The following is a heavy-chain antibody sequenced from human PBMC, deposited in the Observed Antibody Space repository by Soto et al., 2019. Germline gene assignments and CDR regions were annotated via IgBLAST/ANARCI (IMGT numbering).Heavy chain of an antibody. Sequence: ASETLSLTCTVSGASISGFYWSWIRKSAGKGLEWIGRIYATGTTDYNPSLKSRVMMSVDTSKKQFSLKLRSVTAADTAVYYCVRDGAKTLRDWFDPWGQGISVTVSS. V-gene: IGHV4-4*07. CDR2: IYATGTT. CDR1: GASISGFY. CDR3: VRDGAKTLRDWFDP. J-gene: IGHJ5*02. D-gene: IGHD1-26*01.